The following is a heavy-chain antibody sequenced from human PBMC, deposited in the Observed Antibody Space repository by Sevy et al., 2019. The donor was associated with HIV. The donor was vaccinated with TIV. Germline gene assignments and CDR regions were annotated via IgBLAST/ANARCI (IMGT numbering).Heavy chain of an antibody. Sequence: ASVKVSCKASGGTSSSYAISWVRQAPGQGLEWMGGIIPIFGKTNYAQKFQGRVTITADESTSTAYMELTSLRSEDTAMYYCARGGVEGERPQYFYYGMDVWGQGTTVTFSS. J-gene: IGHJ6*02. D-gene: IGHD1-26*01. CDR3: ARGGVEGERPQYFYYGMDV. CDR2: IIPIFGKT. V-gene: IGHV1-69*13. CDR1: GGTSSSYA.